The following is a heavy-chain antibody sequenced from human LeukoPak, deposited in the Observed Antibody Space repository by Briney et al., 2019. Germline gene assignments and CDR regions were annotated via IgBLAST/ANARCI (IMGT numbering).Heavy chain of an antibody. CDR2: INHSGST. CDR1: GGSFSGYY. D-gene: IGHD3-10*01. Sequence: SETLSLTCAVNGGSFSGYYWSWIRQPPGKGLEWIGEINHSGSTNYNPSLKSRVTISVDTSKNQFSLKLSSVTAADTAVYYCARDGWGPNGPYGMDVWGQGTTVTVSS. V-gene: IGHV4-34*01. CDR3: ARDGWGPNGPYGMDV. J-gene: IGHJ6*02.